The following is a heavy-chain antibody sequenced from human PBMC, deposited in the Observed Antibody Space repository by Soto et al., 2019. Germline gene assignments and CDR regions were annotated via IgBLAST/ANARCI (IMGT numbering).Heavy chain of an antibody. V-gene: IGHV4-61*08. CDR1: GGSISSGGYS. CDR3: ARDQVPAALLGWLDP. D-gene: IGHD2-2*01. Sequence: SETLSLTCAVSGGSISSGGYSWSWIRQPPEKGLEWIGYIYYSGSTYYNPSLKSRVTISVDTSKNQFSLKLSSVTAADTAVYYCARDQVPAALLGWLDPWGQGTLVTVSS. J-gene: IGHJ5*02. CDR2: IYYSGST.